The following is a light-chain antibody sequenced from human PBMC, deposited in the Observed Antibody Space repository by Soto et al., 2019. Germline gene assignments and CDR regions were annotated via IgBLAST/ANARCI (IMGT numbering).Light chain of an antibody. Sequence: QSVLPQPPSASGTPGQRVTISCSGSSSNTGSNYVYWYQQLPGTAPKLLIYRTNQRPSGVPDRFSGSRSGTSASLAISGLRSEDEADYYCAAWDDSLSGWVFGGGTQLTVL. CDR3: AAWDDSLSGWV. V-gene: IGLV1-47*01. CDR2: RTN. CDR1: SSNTGSNY. J-gene: IGLJ3*02.